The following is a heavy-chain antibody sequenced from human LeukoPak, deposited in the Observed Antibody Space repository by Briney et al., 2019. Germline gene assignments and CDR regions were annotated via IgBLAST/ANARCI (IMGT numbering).Heavy chain of an antibody. CDR1: GGTFSSYA. CDR3: ARAWNYYYYCYLDV. CDR2: IIPIIGTA. D-gene: IGHD1-1*01. Sequence: SVKASCKASGGTFSSYAISWVRQAPGQGLEWMGWIIPIIGTANYAQTFQGRVTITTDEYTSTAYMELSSRRSEDTAVYYCARAWNYYYYCYLDVWGKGTTVTVSS. J-gene: IGHJ6*03. V-gene: IGHV1-69*05.